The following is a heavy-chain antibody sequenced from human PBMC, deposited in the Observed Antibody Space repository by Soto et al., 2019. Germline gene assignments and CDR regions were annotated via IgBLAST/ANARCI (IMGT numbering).Heavy chain of an antibody. CDR1: GFTFSSYA. D-gene: IGHD3-3*01. J-gene: IGHJ6*03. CDR3: AKDIVYYDFRGYYYYYMDV. V-gene: IGHV3-23*01. CDR2: ISGSGGST. Sequence: EVQLLESGGGLVQPGGSLRLSFAASGFTFSSYAMSWVRQAPGKGLEWVSAISGSGGSTYYADSVKGRFTISRDNSKNTLYLQMNSLRAEDTAVYYCAKDIVYYDFRGYYYYYMDVWGKGTTVTVSS.